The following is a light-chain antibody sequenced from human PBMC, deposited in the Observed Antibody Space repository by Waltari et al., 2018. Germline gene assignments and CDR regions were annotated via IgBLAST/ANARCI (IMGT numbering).Light chain of an antibody. J-gene: IGKJ1*01. CDR3: LQYNGEPRT. Sequence: DIQLTQSPSTLSATVGDSVPTTCRASQTINTWLAWHQQKPGRAPKLLIYKASSLESGVPSRFSGSGSGTEFTLTISSLQPDDFATYYCLQYNGEPRTFGQGTKVEVK. CDR1: QTINTW. V-gene: IGKV1-5*03. CDR2: KAS.